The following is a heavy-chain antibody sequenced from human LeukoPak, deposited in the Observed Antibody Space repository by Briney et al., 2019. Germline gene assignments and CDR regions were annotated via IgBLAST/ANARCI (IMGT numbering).Heavy chain of an antibody. CDR2: INHSGST. D-gene: IGHD4/OR15-4a*01. J-gene: IGHJ6*02. CDR1: GGSFSGYY. CDR3: ARRSMVRTVGYYYGMDV. Sequence: SETLSLTCAVYGGSFSGYYWSWIRQPPGKGLEWIGEINHSGSTNYNPSLKSRVTISVDTSKNQFSLKLSSVTAADTAVYYCARRSMVRTVGYYYGMDVWGRGTTVTVSS. V-gene: IGHV4-34*01.